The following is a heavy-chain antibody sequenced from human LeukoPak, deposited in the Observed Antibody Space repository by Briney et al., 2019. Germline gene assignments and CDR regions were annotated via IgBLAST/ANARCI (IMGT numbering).Heavy chain of an antibody. Sequence: HPGGSLRLSCAASGFTFSSYAMSWVRQAPGKGLEWVSTISGSGGSTYYADSVKGRFTISRDNSKNTLYLQMNSLRAEDTAVYYCAKDEPHPWLGGWYAFDIWGQGTMVTVSS. CDR3: AKDEPHPWLGGWYAFDI. CDR1: GFTFSSYA. J-gene: IGHJ3*02. D-gene: IGHD3-10*01. CDR2: ISGSGGST. V-gene: IGHV3-23*01.